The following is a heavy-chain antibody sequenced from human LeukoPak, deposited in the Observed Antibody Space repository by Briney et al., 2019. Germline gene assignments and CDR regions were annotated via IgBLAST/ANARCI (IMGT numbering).Heavy chain of an antibody. D-gene: IGHD3-10*01. CDR1: GGSISNYY. CDR3: ARGKYYYGSESYYGFDY. V-gene: IGHV4-59*01. Sequence: PSETLSLTCTVSGGSISNYYWSWIRQPPGKGLEWIGYIYYSGSTNYNPSLKSRVTMSLGTSKNQFSLKLTSVTAADTAVHYCARGKYYYGSESYYGFDYWGQGTLVTVSS. J-gene: IGHJ4*02. CDR2: IYYSGST.